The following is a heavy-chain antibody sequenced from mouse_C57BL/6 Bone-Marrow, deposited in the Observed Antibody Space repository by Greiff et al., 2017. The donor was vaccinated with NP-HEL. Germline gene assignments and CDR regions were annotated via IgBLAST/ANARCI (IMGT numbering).Heavy chain of an antibody. V-gene: IGHV6-3*01. CDR3: TIPYYFDY. J-gene: IGHJ2*01. CDR2: IRLKSDNYAT. CDR1: GFTFSNYW. Sequence: EVQLVESGGGLVQPGGSMKLSCVASGFTFSNYWMNWVRQSPEKGLEWVAQIRLKSDNYATHYAESVKGRFTISRDDSKSSVYLQMNNLRAEDTGIYYYTIPYYFDYWGQGTTLTVSS.